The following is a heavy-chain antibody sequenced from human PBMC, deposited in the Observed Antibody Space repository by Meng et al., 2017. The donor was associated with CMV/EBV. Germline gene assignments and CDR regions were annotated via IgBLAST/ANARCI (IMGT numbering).Heavy chain of an antibody. Sequence: GESLEPPCAAPGFTFSSYWMGWVRQAPGKGLEWVGNIKQDGSEKYYVDSVKGRFTISRDNAKNSLYLQMNSLRAEDTAVYYCARGWLLGFDYWGQGTLVTVSS. V-gene: IGHV3-7*04. D-gene: IGHD2-15*01. J-gene: IGHJ4*02. CDR3: ARGWLLGFDY. CDR2: IKQDGSEK. CDR1: GFTFSSYW.